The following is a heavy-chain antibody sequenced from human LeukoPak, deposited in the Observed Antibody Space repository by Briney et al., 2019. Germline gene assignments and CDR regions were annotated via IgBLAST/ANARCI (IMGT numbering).Heavy chain of an antibody. D-gene: IGHD6-19*01. J-gene: IGHJ4*02. CDR3: ARESTVAGFDY. CDR2: ISYDGSNK. CDR1: GFTFSSCA. Sequence: GGSLRLSCAASGFTFSSCAMHWVRQAPGKGLEWVAVISYDGSNKYYADSVKGRFTISRDNSKNTLYLQMNSLRAEDTAVYYCARESTVAGFDYWGQGTLVTVSS. V-gene: IGHV3-30-3*01.